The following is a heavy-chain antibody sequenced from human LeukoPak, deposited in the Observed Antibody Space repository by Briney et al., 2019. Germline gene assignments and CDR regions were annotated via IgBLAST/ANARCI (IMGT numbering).Heavy chain of an antibody. D-gene: IGHD3-3*01. CDR2: IYYSGST. CDR1: GGSISSSSYH. Sequence: SETLSLTCTVSGGSISSSSYHWGWIRQPPGKGLEWIGSIYYSGSTYYNPSLKSRVTISVDTSKNQFSLKLSSVTAADTAVYYCARRSRLRFLEWSFDYWGQGTLVTVSS. J-gene: IGHJ4*02. V-gene: IGHV4-39*01. CDR3: ARRSRLRFLEWSFDY.